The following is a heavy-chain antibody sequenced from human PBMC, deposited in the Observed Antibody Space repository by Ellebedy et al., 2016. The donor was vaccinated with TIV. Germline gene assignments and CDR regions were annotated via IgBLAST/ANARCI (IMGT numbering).Heavy chain of an antibody. CDR2: ISGSGGST. J-gene: IGHJ4*02. CDR3: AKNSFATVTTNDFDY. D-gene: IGHD4-17*01. CDR1: GFTFSSYA. Sequence: PGGSLRLSCAASGFTFSSYAMSWVRQAPGKGLEWVSAISGSGGSTYYADSVKGRFTISRDNSKNTLYLQMNSLRAEDTAVYYCAKNSFATVTTNDFDYWGQGTLVTVSS. V-gene: IGHV3-23*01.